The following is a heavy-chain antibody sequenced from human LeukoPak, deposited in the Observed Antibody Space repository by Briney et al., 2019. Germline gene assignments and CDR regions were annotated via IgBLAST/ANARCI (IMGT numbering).Heavy chain of an antibody. V-gene: IGHV3-30-3*01. CDR2: ISYDGSDK. D-gene: IGHD3-10*01. CDR1: GFTFSSYA. CDR3: ARDRQRLWFGEEFDY. Sequence: PGGSLRLSCAASGFTFSSYAMHWVRQAPGKGLEWVAVISYDGSDKYYADSVKGRFTISRDNSKNTLYLQMNSLRAEDTAVYYCARDRQRLWFGEEFDYWGQGTLVTVSS. J-gene: IGHJ4*02.